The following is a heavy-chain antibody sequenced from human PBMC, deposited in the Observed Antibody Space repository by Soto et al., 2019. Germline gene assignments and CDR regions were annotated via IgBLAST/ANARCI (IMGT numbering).Heavy chain of an antibody. J-gene: IGHJ6*04. CDR1: GFDFAAYA. V-gene: IGHV3-33*08. CDR2: IWYDGSNK. Sequence: GGSMRLSCAAAGFDFAAYAMSWVRKTPGKGLEWVAVIWYDGSNKYYADSVKGRFTISRDNSKNTLFLQMNSLRAEDTAVYYCARKYSGYEYGMDVWGKGTTVTVSS. D-gene: IGHD5-12*01. CDR3: ARKYSGYEYGMDV.